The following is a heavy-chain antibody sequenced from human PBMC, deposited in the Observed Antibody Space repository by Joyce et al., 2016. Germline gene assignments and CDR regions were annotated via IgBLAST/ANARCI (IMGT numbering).Heavy chain of an antibody. CDR3: AAAPDYYDSSGYYYSAFDI. CDR2: IVVGSGNT. CDR1: GFTFTSSA. V-gene: IGHV1-58*02. D-gene: IGHD3-22*01. J-gene: IGHJ3*02. Sequence: QMQLVQSGPEVKKPGTSVKVSCKASGFTFTSSAMQWVRQARGQRLEWIGWIVVGSGNTNYAQKFQERVTITRDMSTSTAYMELSSLRSEDTAVYCCAAAPDYYDSSGYYYSAFDIWGQGTMVTVSS.